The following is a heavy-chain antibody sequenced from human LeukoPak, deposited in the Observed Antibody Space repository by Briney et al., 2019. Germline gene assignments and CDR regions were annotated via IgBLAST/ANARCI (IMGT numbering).Heavy chain of an antibody. J-gene: IGHJ4*02. CDR3: ATVYSSGWYWNY. CDR1: GYTFIGYY. Sequence: ASVKVSCKASGYTFIGYYMHWLRQAPGQGLEWMGWINPNGDGTNYAQNFQGRVTMTRDTSNSIAYMELSSLRSDDTALYYCATVYSSGWYWNYWGQGTLVTVSS. CDR2: INPNGDGT. D-gene: IGHD6-13*01. V-gene: IGHV1-2*02.